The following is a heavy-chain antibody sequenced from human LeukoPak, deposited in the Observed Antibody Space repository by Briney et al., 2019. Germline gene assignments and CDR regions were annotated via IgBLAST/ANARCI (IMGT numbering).Heavy chain of an antibody. CDR1: GYTFGSYD. Sequence: ASVKDSCKASGYTFGSYDINWVRPATGQGLGWMGWMNPSSGNTGYAQKLQGRVTMTRNTTISTAYMAERSLTSDNTPPYFSARPPQPGYSSDWYSFAFWGQGTLVSVSS. CDR2: MNPSSGNT. V-gene: IGHV1-8*01. CDR3: ARPPQPGYSSDWYSFAF. J-gene: IGHJ4*02. D-gene: IGHD6-19*01.